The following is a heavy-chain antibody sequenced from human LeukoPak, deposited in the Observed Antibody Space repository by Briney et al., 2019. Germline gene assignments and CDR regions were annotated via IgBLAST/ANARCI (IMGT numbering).Heavy chain of an antibody. Sequence: HAGGSLRLSCAASGFTVSSNYRSWVRQAPGKGLEWVSVIYSGGSTYYADSVKGRFTISRDISKNTLYLQMNSLRPEDTAVYYCASRIAAAVTLGAFDVWGQGTMVTVSS. J-gene: IGHJ3*01. CDR1: GFTVSSNY. CDR3: ASRIAAAVTLGAFDV. D-gene: IGHD6-13*01. V-gene: IGHV3-66*02. CDR2: IYSGGST.